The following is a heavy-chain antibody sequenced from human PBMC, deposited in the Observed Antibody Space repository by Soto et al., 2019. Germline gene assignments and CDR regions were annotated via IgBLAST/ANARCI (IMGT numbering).Heavy chain of an antibody. V-gene: IGHV1-2*02. J-gene: IGHJ4*02. Sequence: ASVKVSCKASGVSFTGYYIHWLRQAPGQGLEWMGWINAHSGGTEYAQKFQGRVTLTRDTSIATAYLTLTSLTSDDTALYYCAKVLTRQLPYSLDSSGQGTQVTVSS. CDR3: AKVLTRQLPYSLDS. CDR2: INAHSGGT. CDR1: GVSFTGYY. D-gene: IGHD6-6*01.